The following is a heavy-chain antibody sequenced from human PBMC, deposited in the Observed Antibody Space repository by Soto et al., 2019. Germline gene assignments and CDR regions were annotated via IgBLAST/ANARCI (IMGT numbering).Heavy chain of an antibody. D-gene: IGHD1-26*01. Sequence: PGGSLRLSCAASGFTFSSYAMHWVRQAPGKGLEWVAVISYDGSSKYYADSVKGRFTISRDNSKNTLYLQMNSLRAEDTAVYYCARDSTRGSYDYWGQGTLVTVSS. J-gene: IGHJ4*02. CDR1: GFTFSSYA. CDR2: ISYDGSSK. CDR3: ARDSTRGSYDY. V-gene: IGHV3-30-3*01.